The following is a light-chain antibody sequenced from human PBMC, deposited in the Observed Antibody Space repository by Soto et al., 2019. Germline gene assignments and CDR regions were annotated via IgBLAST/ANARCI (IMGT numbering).Light chain of an antibody. CDR3: QQYNTYPWT. CDR1: QSISSW. CDR2: KAS. Sequence: DIQMTQSPSTLSASVGDRVTITCRASQSISSWLAWFQQKPGKAPKVLIFKASTLERGVPSRFSVSGSGTEFTLTISSLQPDDFASYYCQQYNTYPWTFGQGTKVEIK. V-gene: IGKV1-5*03. J-gene: IGKJ1*01.